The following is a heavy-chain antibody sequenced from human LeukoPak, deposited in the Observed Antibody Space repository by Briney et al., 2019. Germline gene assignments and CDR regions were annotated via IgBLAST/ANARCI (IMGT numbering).Heavy chain of an antibody. J-gene: IGHJ3*02. CDR2: ISYDGSNK. CDR3: ARDLEMFGKDDAFDI. Sequence: GGSLRLSCAASGFTLSSYAMHWVRQAPGKGLEWVAVISYDGSNKYYADSVKGRFTISRDNSKNTLYLQMNSLRAEDTAVYYCARDLEMFGKDDAFDIWGQGTMVTVSS. CDR1: GFTLSSYA. D-gene: IGHD3-10*02. V-gene: IGHV3-30*01.